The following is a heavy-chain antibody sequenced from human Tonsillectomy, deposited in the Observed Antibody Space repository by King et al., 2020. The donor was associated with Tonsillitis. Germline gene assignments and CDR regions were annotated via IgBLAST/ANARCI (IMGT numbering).Heavy chain of an antibody. CDR1: GFTFSIYQ. CDR3: ARDDGLRWPYYYMDV. Sequence: DVQLVESGGGLVQPGGSLRLSCSASGFTFSIYQMNWVRQAPGKGLEWVTYISNSGSPIYYADSVKGRFTISRDNAKNSLYLQMNSLRVEDTAIYYCARDDGLRWPYYYMDVWGKGTTVTVSS. CDR2: ISNSGSPI. V-gene: IGHV3-48*03. D-gene: IGHD4-23*01. J-gene: IGHJ6*03.